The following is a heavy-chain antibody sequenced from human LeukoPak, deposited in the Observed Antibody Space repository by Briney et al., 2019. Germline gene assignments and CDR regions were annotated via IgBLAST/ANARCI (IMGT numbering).Heavy chain of an antibody. Sequence: PSETLSLTCGVPGGSITSTNYWTWVRQPPGKGLEWIGEVNLQGSTNYNPSLMGRVATSVDMSENHISLQLTSVTAADTAVYYCAREGGPYRPLDYSGQGTPVTVSS. V-gene: IGHV4-4*02. J-gene: IGHJ4*02. CDR3: AREGGPYRPLDY. CDR2: VNLQGST. CDR1: GGSITSTNY.